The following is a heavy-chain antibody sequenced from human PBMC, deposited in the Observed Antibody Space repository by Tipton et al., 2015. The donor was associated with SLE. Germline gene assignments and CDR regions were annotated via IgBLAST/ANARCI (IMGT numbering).Heavy chain of an antibody. Sequence: TLSLTCTVSGGSISSGSYYWSWIRQPAGKGLEWIGYIYTSGSTNYNPSLKSRVTISVDTSKNQFSLKLSSVTAADTAVYYCASVLYCSGGSCFPLNYWGQGTLVTVSS. J-gene: IGHJ4*02. V-gene: IGHV4-61*09. CDR3: ASVLYCSGGSCFPLNY. CDR1: GGSISSGSYY. CDR2: IYTSGST. D-gene: IGHD2-15*01.